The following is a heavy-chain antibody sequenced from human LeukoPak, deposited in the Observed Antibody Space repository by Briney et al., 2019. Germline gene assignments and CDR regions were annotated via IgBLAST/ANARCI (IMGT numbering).Heavy chain of an antibody. J-gene: IGHJ6*02. CDR2: VGSDNKP. D-gene: IGHD3-10*02. V-gene: IGHV3-23*05. CDR1: GFTFSAYA. Sequence: GGSLRLSCEASGFTFSAYAMTWVRPAPGKGLEWVSYVGSDNKPHYSESVKGRFAISRDNLKGMLSLQLNSLRLEDTALYYCAGDLHYYVAMDVWGQGTTVTVSS. CDR3: AGDLHYYVAMDV.